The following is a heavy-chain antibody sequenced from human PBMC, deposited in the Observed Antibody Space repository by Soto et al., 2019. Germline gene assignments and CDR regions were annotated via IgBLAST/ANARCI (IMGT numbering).Heavy chain of an antibody. D-gene: IGHD2-2*01. Sequence: SETLSLTCAVSGGSISSSNWWSWVRQPPGKGLEWIGEIYHSGSTNYNPSLKSRVTISIDKSKNQLSLKLSSVTAADTAVYYCARMGAGYCVSISCYPSPTMGYGMDVWGQGTTVTVSS. CDR2: IYHSGST. CDR3: ARMGAGYCVSISCYPSPTMGYGMDV. CDR1: GGSISSSNW. J-gene: IGHJ6*02. V-gene: IGHV4-4*02.